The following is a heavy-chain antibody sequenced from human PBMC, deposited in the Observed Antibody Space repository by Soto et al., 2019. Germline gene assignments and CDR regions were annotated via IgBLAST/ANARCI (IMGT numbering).Heavy chain of an antibody. V-gene: IGHV3-23*01. Sequence: EVQLLESGGGLVQPGGSLRLSCAASGFTFSSYAMSWVRQAPGKGLEWVSAISGSGGSTYYEGSVKGRFTNAIDNSKRTLYLQMSSLGAEDTAVYYCVKERYCSGGSCYLEWAFDIWGQGTMVTVSS. CDR3: VKERYCSGGSCYLEWAFDI. D-gene: IGHD2-15*01. J-gene: IGHJ3*02. CDR2: ISGSGGST. CDR1: GFTFSSYA.